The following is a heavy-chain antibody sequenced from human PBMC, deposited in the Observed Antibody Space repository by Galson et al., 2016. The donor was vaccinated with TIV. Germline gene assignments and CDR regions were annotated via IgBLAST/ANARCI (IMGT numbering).Heavy chain of an antibody. CDR3: ARASFGSGTYYHYFDF. CDR1: GASIRGGNYY. V-gene: IGHV4-61*02. CDR2: FYSSGNS. J-gene: IGHJ4*02. Sequence: TLSLTCTVSGASIRGGNYYWSWIRQSAGKGLEWIGRFYSSGNSDYKPSLRRRVTISGGKSKNQVSLTLPSVTAADTAVYYCARASFGSGTYYHYFDFWGPGILVTVSS. D-gene: IGHD3-10*01.